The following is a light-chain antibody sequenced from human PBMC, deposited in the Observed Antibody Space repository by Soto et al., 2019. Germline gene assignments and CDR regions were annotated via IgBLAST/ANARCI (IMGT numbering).Light chain of an antibody. CDR2: EVS. Sequence: QSALTQPASVSGSPGQSITISCTGTSSDVGGYNYVSWYQQHPGKAPKLMIYEVSNRPSGVSNRFSGSKSGNTASLTISGLQAEDEADYHCSSYTSSSTLLVFGTGTKVTVL. CDR3: SSYTSSSTLLV. J-gene: IGLJ1*01. V-gene: IGLV2-14*01. CDR1: SSDVGGYNY.